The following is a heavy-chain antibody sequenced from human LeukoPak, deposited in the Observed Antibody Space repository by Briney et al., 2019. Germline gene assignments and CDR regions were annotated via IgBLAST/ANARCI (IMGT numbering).Heavy chain of an antibody. CDR3: ARGATVTTNYFDY. V-gene: IGHV4-31*03. CDR2: IYYSGST. D-gene: IGHD4-17*01. Sequence: SQTLSLTCTVSGGSISSGAYYWSWIRQHPGKGLEWIGYIYYSGSTYYNPSLKSRVTISVDTSKNQFSLKLSSVTAADTAVYYCARGATVTTNYFDYWGRGTLVTVSS. J-gene: IGHJ4*02. CDR1: GGSISSGAYY.